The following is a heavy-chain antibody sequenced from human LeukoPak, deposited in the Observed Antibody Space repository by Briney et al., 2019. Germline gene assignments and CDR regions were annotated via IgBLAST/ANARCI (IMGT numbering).Heavy chain of an antibody. CDR1: GGSFSGYY. V-gene: IGHV4-34*01. D-gene: IGHD3-22*01. Sequence: PSETLSLTCAVYGGSFSGYYWSWIRQPPGKGLEWIGEINHSGSTNYNPSLKSRVTISVDTSKNQFSLKLSSVTAADTAVYYCARHVLRYDSSGYYPIPLGFGHFDLWGRGTLVTVSS. J-gene: IGHJ2*01. CDR3: ARHVLRYDSSGYYPIPLGFGHFDL. CDR2: INHSGST.